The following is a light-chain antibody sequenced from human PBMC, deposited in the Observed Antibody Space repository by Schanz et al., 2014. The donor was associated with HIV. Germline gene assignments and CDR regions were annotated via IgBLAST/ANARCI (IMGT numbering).Light chain of an antibody. CDR2: DVD. CDR1: SGDVGPYDY. Sequence: QSALTQPASVSGSPGQSITISCTGSSGDVGPYDYVSWYQQHPGKAPKLIIFDVDNRPSGVSWRFSASKSGNTASLTISGLQAEDEADYYCSSYTSSSTLWVFGGGTKLTVL. V-gene: IGLV2-14*03. J-gene: IGLJ3*02. CDR3: SSYTSSSTLWV.